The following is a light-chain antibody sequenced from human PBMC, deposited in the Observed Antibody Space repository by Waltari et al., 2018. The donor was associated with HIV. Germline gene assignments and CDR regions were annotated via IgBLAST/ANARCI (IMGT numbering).Light chain of an antibody. CDR1: SSDVGGYNY. CDR3: TSYTSSNTLVI. J-gene: IGLJ2*01. CDR2: HVS. Sequence: QSALTQPASVSGSPGQSITISCTGTSSDVGGYNYVSWYQQHPGKAPKLMIYHVSNRPSGVSNRFSGSKSGNTASLTISGPQAEDEADYYCTSYTSSNTLVIFGGGTKLTVL. V-gene: IGLV2-14*03.